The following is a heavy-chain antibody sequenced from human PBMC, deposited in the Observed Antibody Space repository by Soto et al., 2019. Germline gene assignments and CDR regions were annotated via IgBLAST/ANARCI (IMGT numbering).Heavy chain of an antibody. V-gene: IGHV4-31*03. J-gene: IGHJ4*02. CDR1: GGSINSGRYY. D-gene: IGHD2-2*01. Sequence: QVQLQESGPGLVKPSQTLSLTCTVSGGSINSGRYYWSWIRQNPGKGLEWIGYIYYSGSSYYNPSLKRRVXXSXDXXKNQFSLKLSSVTAADTAVYYCARAILVPAANFDYWGQGTLVTVSS. CDR2: IYYSGSS. CDR3: ARAILVPAANFDY.